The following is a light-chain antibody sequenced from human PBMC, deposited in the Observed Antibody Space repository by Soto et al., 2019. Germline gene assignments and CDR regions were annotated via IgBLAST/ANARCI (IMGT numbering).Light chain of an antibody. CDR3: SSYADTNNLV. Sequence: QSALTQPPSASGSPGQSVTISCTGTSSDIGGYNFVSWYQQHPGKAPKLMIDEVNKRPSGVPDRFSGSKSGNTASLTVSGLQAEDEADYYCSSYADTNNLVFGGGTKLTVX. CDR1: SSDIGGYNF. V-gene: IGLV2-8*01. CDR2: EVN. J-gene: IGLJ2*01.